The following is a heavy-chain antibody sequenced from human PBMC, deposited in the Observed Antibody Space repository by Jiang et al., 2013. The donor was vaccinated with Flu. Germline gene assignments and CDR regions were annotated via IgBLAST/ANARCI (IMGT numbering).Heavy chain of an antibody. CDR2: IYHSGST. J-gene: IGHJ5*02. CDR1: GYSISSGYY. CDR3: ARDGDKYDYVWGSYRWDSGVWFDP. Sequence: LLKPSETLSLTCAVSGYSISSGYYWGWIRQPPGKGLEWIGSIYHSGSTYYNPSLKSRVTISVDTSKNQFSLKLSSVTAADTAVYYCARDGDKYDYVWGSYRWDSGVWFDPWGQGTLVTVSS. V-gene: IGHV4-38-2*02. D-gene: IGHD3-16*02.